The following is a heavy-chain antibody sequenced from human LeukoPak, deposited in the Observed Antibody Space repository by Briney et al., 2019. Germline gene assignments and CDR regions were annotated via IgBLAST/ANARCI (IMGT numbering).Heavy chain of an antibody. D-gene: IGHD2-8*01. J-gene: IGHJ5*02. V-gene: IGHV4-34*01. Sequence: PSETLSLTCAVYGGSFSGYYWSWIRQPPGKGLEWIGEINDSGGTNYNPYLKSRVTISLDTPKNQFSLKLTSMTAADTAVYYCARTIGLMVYAGMLDWFDPWGQGTLVTVSS. CDR2: INDSGGT. CDR1: GGSFSGYY. CDR3: ARTIGLMVYAGMLDWFDP.